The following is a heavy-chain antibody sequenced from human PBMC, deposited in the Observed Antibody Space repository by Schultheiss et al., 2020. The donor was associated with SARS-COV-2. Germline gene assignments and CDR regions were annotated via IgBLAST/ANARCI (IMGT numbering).Heavy chain of an antibody. CDR3: AKDRGYWRFPGYYYYYYGMDV. CDR1: GFTFSSYA. Sequence: GGSLRLSCAASGFTFSSYAMSWVRQAPGKGLEWVAVISYDGSNKYYADSVKGRFTISRDNSKNTLYLQMNSLRAEDTAVYYCAKDRGYWRFPGYYYYYYGMDVWGQGTTVTVSS. J-gene: IGHJ6*02. V-gene: IGHV3-30*01. D-gene: IGHD3-3*01. CDR2: ISYDGSNK.